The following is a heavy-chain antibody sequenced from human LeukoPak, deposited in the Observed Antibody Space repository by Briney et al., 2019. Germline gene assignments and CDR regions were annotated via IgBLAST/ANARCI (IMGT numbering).Heavy chain of an antibody. Sequence: PGGSLRLSCAASGFTFSDFHMSWIRQAPGKGLEWVSYISTSGSTIHYADSVKGRFTISRDNAKNSLHLQMNSLRAEDTAVYYCARHLVHTDYSSSSGYNWFDPWGQGTLVTVSS. D-gene: IGHD6-6*01. J-gene: IGHJ5*02. CDR3: ARHLVHTDYSSSSGYNWFDP. CDR2: ISTSGSTI. V-gene: IGHV3-11*01. CDR1: GFTFSDFH.